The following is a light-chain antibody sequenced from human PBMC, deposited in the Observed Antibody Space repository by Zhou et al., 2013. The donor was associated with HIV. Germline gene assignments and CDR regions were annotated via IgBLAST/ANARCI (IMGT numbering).Light chain of an antibody. CDR1: QSISSN. V-gene: IGKV3D-15*01. J-gene: IGKJ1*01. CDR3: QQYDTSPPT. Sequence: IVLTQSPATLSMSPGERATLSCRASQSISSNLAWYQQKRGQAPRLLIYNASTRATGIPARFSGSGSGTEFTLTISSLQSEDFAVYYCQQYDTSPPTFGQGTKVDSK. CDR2: NAS.